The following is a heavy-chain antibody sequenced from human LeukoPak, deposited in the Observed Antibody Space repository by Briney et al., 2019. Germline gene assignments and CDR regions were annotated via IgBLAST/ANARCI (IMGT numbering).Heavy chain of an antibody. CDR1: GGSINNYH. J-gene: IGHJ3*02. D-gene: IGHD6-13*01. CDR3: ARGRDSIAAAVDDAFDI. CDR2: IYTSGST. V-gene: IGHV4-4*07. Sequence: PSETLSLTCSVSGGSINNYHWSWIRQPAGKGLEWIGRIYTSGSTNYNPPLKSRVTMSVDTSKNQFSLKLSSVTAADTAVYYCARGRDSIAAAVDDAFDIWGQGTMVTVSS.